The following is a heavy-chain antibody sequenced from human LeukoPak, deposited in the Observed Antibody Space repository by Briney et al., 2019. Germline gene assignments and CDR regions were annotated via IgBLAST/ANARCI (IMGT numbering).Heavy chain of an antibody. CDR3: ARKTGRPAARLDV. CDR2: ISFDGSNK. D-gene: IGHD2-2*01. CDR1: GFTFSTYA. V-gene: IGHV3-30*04. Sequence: GGSLRLSCAASGFTFSTYAMHWVRQAPGKGLEWVALISFDGSNKYYADSVKGRFTISRDNSKNTLYLQMNSLRPEDTAVYYCARKTGRPAARLDVWGKGTTVIVSS. J-gene: IGHJ6*04.